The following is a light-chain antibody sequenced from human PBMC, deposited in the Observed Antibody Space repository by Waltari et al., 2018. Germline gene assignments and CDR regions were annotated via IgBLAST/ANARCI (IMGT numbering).Light chain of an antibody. CDR2: LRSDGSH. Sequence: QLVLTQSPPASASLGASVKLTCTLSSGHSNFAIAWHQQQPEKGPRYLMKLRSDGSHSKGDGIPDRFSGSSSGAERYLTISSLQSEDEADYYCQTWGTGIQVFGGGTKLTVL. J-gene: IGLJ2*01. CDR1: SGHSNFA. V-gene: IGLV4-69*01. CDR3: QTWGTGIQV.